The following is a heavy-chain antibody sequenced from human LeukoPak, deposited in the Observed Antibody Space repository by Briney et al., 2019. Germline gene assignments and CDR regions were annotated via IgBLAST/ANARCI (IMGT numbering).Heavy chain of an antibody. V-gene: IGHV3-33*08. Sequence: GGSLRLSCAASGFIFSGYGMHWVRQLPGKGLEWVGVTWNDGSRKYYADSVKGRFTISKDNAKNTLFLQMNSLRAEDTPVYCCARDHSAGYFYPDAWGRGILVTVSS. CDR2: TWNDGSRK. CDR3: ARDHSAGYFYPDA. J-gene: IGHJ5*02. D-gene: IGHD3-22*01. CDR1: GFIFSGYG.